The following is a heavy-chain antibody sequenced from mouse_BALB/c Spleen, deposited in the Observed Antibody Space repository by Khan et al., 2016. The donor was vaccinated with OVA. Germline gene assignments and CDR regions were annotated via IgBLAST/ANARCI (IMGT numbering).Heavy chain of an antibody. CDR1: GYTFTSYT. D-gene: IGHD2-14*01. Sequence: QVQLKLLGAELARPGASVKMSCKASGYTFTSYTMHWVKQRPGQGLEWIGYINPSSSYPNYNQKFKDKATLTADKSSSTAYMQLSSLTSEDSAVYYCTREGAYYRSDGWFAYWGQGTLVTVSA. CDR3: TREGAYYRSDGWFAY. CDR2: INPSSSYP. J-gene: IGHJ3*01. V-gene: IGHV1-4*01.